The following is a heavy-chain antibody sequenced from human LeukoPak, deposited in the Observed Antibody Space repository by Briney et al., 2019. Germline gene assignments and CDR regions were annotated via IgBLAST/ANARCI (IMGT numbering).Heavy chain of an antibody. J-gene: IGHJ4*02. CDR3: ARAGYDILTGYYYFDY. V-gene: IGHV4-61*05. D-gene: IGHD3-9*01. CDR2: IYYSGST. Sequence: PSETLSLTCTVSGGSISSSSYYWGWIRQPPGKGLEWIGYIYYSGSTNYNPSLKSRVTISVDTSKNQFSLKLSSVTAADTAVYYCARAGYDILTGYYYFDYWGQGTLVTVSS. CDR1: GGSISSSSYY.